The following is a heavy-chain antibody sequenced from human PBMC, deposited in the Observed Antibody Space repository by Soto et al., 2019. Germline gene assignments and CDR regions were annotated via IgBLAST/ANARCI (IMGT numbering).Heavy chain of an antibody. CDR1: GYTFTSYG. D-gene: IGHD4-17*01. CDR3: VRDDYGGDIPSRYFDY. Sequence: QVQLVQSGAEVKKPGASVKVSCKASGYTFTSYGFSWVRQAPGQGLEWMGWISGYNGNTNYAQKLQGRVTMTTDTSTNTAYMELRSLRSDDTAVYFCVRDDYGGDIPSRYFDYWGQGTLVTVSS. CDR2: ISGYNGNT. J-gene: IGHJ4*02. V-gene: IGHV1-18*01.